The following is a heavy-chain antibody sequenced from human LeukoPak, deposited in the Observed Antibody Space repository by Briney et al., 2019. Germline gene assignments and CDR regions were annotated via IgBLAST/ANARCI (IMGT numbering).Heavy chain of an antibody. Sequence: SETLSLTCTVSGGSISSYYWSWIRQPPGKGLGWIGYIYYSGGTNYNPSLKSRVTISVATSKNQFSLKLSSVTAANTAVYYCARDLKSSYGINWFDPWGQGTLVTVSS. J-gene: IGHJ5*02. V-gene: IGHV4-59*01. D-gene: IGHD5-18*01. CDR1: GGSISSYY. CDR3: ARDLKSSYGINWFDP. CDR2: IYYSGGT.